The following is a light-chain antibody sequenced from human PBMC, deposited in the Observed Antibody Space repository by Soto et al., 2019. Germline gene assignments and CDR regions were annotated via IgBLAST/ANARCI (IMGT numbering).Light chain of an antibody. CDR1: SSDVGTYNL. CDR2: EGT. Sequence: QSALTQPASVSGSPGQSITISCTGTSSDVGTYNLVSWYQQHPGKAPKLMIYEGTKRPSGVSNRFSGSKSGNTASLTISGLQAEDEADYSCSSSAGSSTFVVFGGGTKLTVL. V-gene: IGLV2-23*01. J-gene: IGLJ2*01. CDR3: SSSAGSSTFVV.